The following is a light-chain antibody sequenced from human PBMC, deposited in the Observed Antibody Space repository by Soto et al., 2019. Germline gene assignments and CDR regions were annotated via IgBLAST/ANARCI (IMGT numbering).Light chain of an antibody. Sequence: EVVLTQSPGTLSLSPGARATLSCRASQSVSDNHLAWYQQKGGQAPRLLIHGASTRATGVPERFSGYGFGTEFTLTISSLQPDDFATYYCQQYNSYSYTFGQGTKLENK. CDR3: QQYNSYSYT. CDR2: GAS. CDR1: QSVSDNH. V-gene: IGKV3-20*01. J-gene: IGKJ2*01.